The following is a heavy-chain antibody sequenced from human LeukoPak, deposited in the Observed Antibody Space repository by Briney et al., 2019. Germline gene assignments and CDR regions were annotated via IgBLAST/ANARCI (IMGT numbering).Heavy chain of an antibody. D-gene: IGHD6-13*01. J-gene: IGHJ4*02. CDR3: AKDPRYSSSWLDY. CDR2: ISYDGSNK. Sequence: PGGSLRLSCAASGFTFSSYGMHWVRQAPGKGLEWVAVISYDGSNKYYADSVKGRFIISRDNSKNTLYLQMNSLRAEDTAVYYCAKDPRYSSSWLDYWGQGTLVTVSS. V-gene: IGHV3-30*18. CDR1: GFTFSSYG.